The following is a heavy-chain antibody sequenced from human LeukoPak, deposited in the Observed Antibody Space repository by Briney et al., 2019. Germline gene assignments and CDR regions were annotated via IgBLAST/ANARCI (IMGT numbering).Heavy chain of an antibody. V-gene: IGHV3-30*04. J-gene: IGHJ3*02. Sequence: GRSLRLSCAASGFTFSSFAMHWVRQAPGKGLEWVAFISYDGSTKWYADSVKGRFTISRDNSKNTLYLQVNSLTAEDTAVYYCAREGGNSPGSDFDIWGQGTMVTVSS. CDR1: GFTFSSFA. CDR2: ISYDGSTK. D-gene: IGHD4-23*01. CDR3: AREGGNSPGSDFDI.